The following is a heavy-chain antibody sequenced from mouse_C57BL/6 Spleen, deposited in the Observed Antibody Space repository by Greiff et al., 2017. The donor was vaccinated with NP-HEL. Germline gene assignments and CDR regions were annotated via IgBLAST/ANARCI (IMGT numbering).Heavy chain of an antibody. J-gene: IGHJ2*01. CDR1: GFTFSDYG. Sequence: VHVKQSGGGLVKPGGSLKLSCAASGFTFSDYGMHWVRQAPEKGLEWVAYISSGSSTIYYADTVKGRFTISRDNAKNTLFLQMTSLRSEDTAMYYCATGTGDYWGQGTTLTVSS. CDR3: ATGTGDY. CDR2: ISSGSSTI. D-gene: IGHD4-1*01. V-gene: IGHV5-17*01.